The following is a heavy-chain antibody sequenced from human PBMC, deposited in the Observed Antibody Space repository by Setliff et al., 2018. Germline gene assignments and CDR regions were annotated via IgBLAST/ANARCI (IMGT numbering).Heavy chain of an antibody. Sequence: TLSLTCAVYGGSFSGYYWSWIRQPPGKGLEWIGEINHSGSTNYNQSLKSRVTISVDTSKNQFSLQLSSVTAADTAVYYCAIGLCYNFWNGYSVCGGWFDPWGQGTLVTVSS. CDR2: INHSGST. CDR3: AIGLCYNFWNGYSVCGGWFDP. D-gene: IGHD3-3*01. CDR1: GGSFSGYY. V-gene: IGHV4-34*01. J-gene: IGHJ5*02.